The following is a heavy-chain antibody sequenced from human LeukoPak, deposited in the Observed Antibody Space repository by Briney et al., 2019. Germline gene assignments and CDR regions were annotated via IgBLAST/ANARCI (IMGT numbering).Heavy chain of an antibody. CDR3: ARVQSGSDAFDI. Sequence: GGSLRLSCAASGFAFSSYAMHWVRQAPGKGLERVAAISTDGSNRFYADSVKGRFTFSRDNSKNTLYLQMNSLRVEDTATYYCARVQSGSDAFDIWGQGRMVTVSS. V-gene: IGHV3-30-3*01. J-gene: IGHJ3*02. CDR2: ISTDGSNR. CDR1: GFAFSSYA.